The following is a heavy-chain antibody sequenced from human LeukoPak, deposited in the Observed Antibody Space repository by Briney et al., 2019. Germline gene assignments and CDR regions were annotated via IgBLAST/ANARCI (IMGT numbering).Heavy chain of an antibody. Sequence: VGSLRLCCGASGLSFDDYGMSWVRQAPGKGLECVSGVNWNGGSTGYADSVKGRFTISRDNAKNSLYLQMNSLRAEDTAVYYCTRCGRDVVARIPWFDPWGQGTLVTVSS. CDR1: GLSFDDYG. V-gene: IGHV3-20*04. CDR2: VNWNGGST. CDR3: TRCGRDVVARIPWFDP. D-gene: IGHD5-12*01. J-gene: IGHJ5*02.